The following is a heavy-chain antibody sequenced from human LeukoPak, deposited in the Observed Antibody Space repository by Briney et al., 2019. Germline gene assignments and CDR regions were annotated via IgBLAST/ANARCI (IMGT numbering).Heavy chain of an antibody. J-gene: IGHJ6*02. CDR2: ISASGSYI. CDR1: GFTFSDYG. CDR3: AREAYDFWSGYYYGPYYYYGMDV. Sequence: PGGSLRLSCAASGFTFSDYGMSWVRQTPEKGLEWVSAISASGSYIYYADSVKGRFTISRDNAKNSLYLQMNSLRAEDTAVYYCAREAYDFWSGYYYGPYYYYGMDVWGQGTTVTVSS. V-gene: IGHV3-21*01. D-gene: IGHD3-3*01.